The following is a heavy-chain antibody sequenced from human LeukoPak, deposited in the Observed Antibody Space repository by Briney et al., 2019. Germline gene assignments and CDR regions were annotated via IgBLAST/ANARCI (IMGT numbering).Heavy chain of an antibody. J-gene: IGHJ4*02. D-gene: IGHD3-22*01. CDR1: GGSFSGYY. CDR2: INHSGST. CDR3: ARQAYAYYDSSGDFDY. V-gene: IGHV4-34*01. Sequence: PSETLSLTCAVYGGSFSGYYWSWIRQPPGKGLEWIGEINHSGSTYYNPSLKSRVTISVDTSKNQFSLKLSSVTAADTAVYYCARQAYAYYDSSGDFDYWGQGTLVTVSS.